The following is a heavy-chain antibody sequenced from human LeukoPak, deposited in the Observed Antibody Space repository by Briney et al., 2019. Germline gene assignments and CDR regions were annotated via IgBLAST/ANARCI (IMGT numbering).Heavy chain of an antibody. Sequence: PGGSLRLSCAASGFTFDDYGMSWVRQAPGKGLEWVAGINWNGGSTGYADSVKGRFTISRDNAKNSLYLQMNSLRAEDTALYYCARGARGVSGYYFDFWGPGTLVTVSS. V-gene: IGHV3-20*04. CDR2: INWNGGST. CDR3: ARGARGVSGYYFDF. J-gene: IGHJ4*02. CDR1: GFTFDDYG. D-gene: IGHD3-10*01.